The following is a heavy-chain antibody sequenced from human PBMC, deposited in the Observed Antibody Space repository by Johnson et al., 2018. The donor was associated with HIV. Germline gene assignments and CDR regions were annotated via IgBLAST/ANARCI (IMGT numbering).Heavy chain of an antibody. V-gene: IGHV3-9*01. D-gene: IGHD1-1*01. CDR2: IGWNSGRI. J-gene: IGHJ3*02. CDR3: ARGGIIHDAFDI. CDR1: GFTVNNKY. Sequence: EVQLVESGGDLVQPGGSLRLSCAASGFTVNNKYMSWVRQPPGKGLEWVSGIGWNSGRIGYGDSVKGRFTISRDSAKNCLYLQMNSLRAEDTAVYYCARGGIIHDAFDIWGQGTMVTVSS.